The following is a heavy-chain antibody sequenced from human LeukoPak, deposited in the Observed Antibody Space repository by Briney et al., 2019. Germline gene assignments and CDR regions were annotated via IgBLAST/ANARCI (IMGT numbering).Heavy chain of an antibody. D-gene: IGHD6-19*01. V-gene: IGHV3-53*01. J-gene: IGHJ4*02. CDR1: GFTVSSNS. CDR2: IYSGNTI. Sequence: PGGSLRLSCAASGFTVSSNSMSWVRQAPGEGLEWVSTIYSGNTIYYADSVKDRFTISRDNSKNTLYPQMNSLRAEDTVVYFCARGLSSGPMGYWGQGTLVTVSS. CDR3: ARGLSSGPMGY.